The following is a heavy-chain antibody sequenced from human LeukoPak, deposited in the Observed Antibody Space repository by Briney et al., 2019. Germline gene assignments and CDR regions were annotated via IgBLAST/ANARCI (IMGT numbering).Heavy chain of an antibody. D-gene: IGHD2-2*01. CDR1: GFTFSSYS. Sequence: PGGSLRLPCAASGFTFSSYSMNWVRQAPGKGLEWVSYISSSSGTIYYADSVKGRFTISRDNAKNSLYLQMNSLRAEDTAVYYCASVYCSSTSCYGDFDYWGQGTLVTVSS. J-gene: IGHJ4*02. V-gene: IGHV3-48*01. CDR3: ASVYCSSTSCYGDFDY. CDR2: ISSSSGTI.